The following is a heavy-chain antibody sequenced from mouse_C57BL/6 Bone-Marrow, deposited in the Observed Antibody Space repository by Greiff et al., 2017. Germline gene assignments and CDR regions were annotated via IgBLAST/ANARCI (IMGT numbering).Heavy chain of an antibody. Sequence: QVQLQQPGAELVKPGASVKLSCKASGYTFTSYWMHWVKQRPGRGLEWIGRIDPNSGGTKYTEKFKSKATLPVDKPSSTAYMQLSSLKYEDSAVYYCARHSSSYNFDYWGQGTTLTVSS. D-gene: IGHD1-1*01. CDR1: GYTFTSYW. V-gene: IGHV1-72*01. CDR2: IDPNSGGT. CDR3: ARHSSSYNFDY. J-gene: IGHJ2*01.